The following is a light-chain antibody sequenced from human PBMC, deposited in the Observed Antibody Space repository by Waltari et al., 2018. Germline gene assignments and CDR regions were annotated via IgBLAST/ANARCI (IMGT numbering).Light chain of an antibody. J-gene: IGKJ3*01. CDR1: QRVVSN. V-gene: IGKV3-15*01. Sequence: EIVMTQSPATLSISPGGRATLSCRASQRVVSNLAWYQQKLGQAPTLLIYRASTRATGIPARFSGSGSGTEFTLTISSLQSEDFAVYYCQQYNSWPFTFGPGTKVDLK. CDR3: QQYNSWPFT. CDR2: RAS.